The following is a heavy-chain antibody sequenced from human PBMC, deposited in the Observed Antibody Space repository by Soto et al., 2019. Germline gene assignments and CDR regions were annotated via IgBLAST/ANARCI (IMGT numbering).Heavy chain of an antibody. CDR1: GFTFSSYA. Sequence: GGSLRLSCAASGFTFSSYAMSWVRQAPGKGLEWVSAISGSGGSTYYADSVKGRFTISRDNSKNTLYLQMNSLRAEDTAVYYFAKDGITYYYDSSGYHFDYWGQGTLVTVSS. D-gene: IGHD3-22*01. V-gene: IGHV3-23*01. CDR2: ISGSGGST. J-gene: IGHJ4*02. CDR3: AKDGITYYYDSSGYHFDY.